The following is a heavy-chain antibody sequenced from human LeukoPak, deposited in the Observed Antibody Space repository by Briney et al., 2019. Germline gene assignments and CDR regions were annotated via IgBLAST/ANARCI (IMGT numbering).Heavy chain of an antibody. J-gene: IGHJ4*02. CDR2: IYYSGST. CDR3: ARVAGDIVVVPAAIRRYYFDY. D-gene: IGHD2-2*02. CDR1: GGSISSYY. Sequence: ASETLSLTCTVSGGSISSYYWSWIRQPPGKGLVWIGYIYYSGSTNYNPSLKSRVTISVDTSKNQFSLKLSSVTAADTAVCYCARVAGDIVVVPAAIRRYYFDYWGQGTLVTVSS. V-gene: IGHV4-59*01.